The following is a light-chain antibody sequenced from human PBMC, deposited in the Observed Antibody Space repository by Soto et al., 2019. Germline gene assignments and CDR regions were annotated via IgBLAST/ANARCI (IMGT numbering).Light chain of an antibody. CDR1: QSVNSN. V-gene: IGKV3D-20*02. CDR3: QQRSNLLT. J-gene: IGKJ4*01. CDR2: GAS. Sequence: EIVMTQSPATLSLSPGERATLSCRASQSVNSNLAWYQQKPGQGPRVLIYGASSRATGIPDRFSGSGSGTDFTLTINRLEPEDFAVYYCQQRSNLLTFGGGTKVDIK.